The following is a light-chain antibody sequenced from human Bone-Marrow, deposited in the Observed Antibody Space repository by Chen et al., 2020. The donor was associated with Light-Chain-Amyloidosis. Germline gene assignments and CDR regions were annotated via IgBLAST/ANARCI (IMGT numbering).Light chain of an antibody. J-gene: IGLJ1*01. CDR2: EVT. CDR1: SSDVGGDNH. CDR3: SSYTLTNTLV. V-gene: IGLV2-14*01. Sequence: QSALTQPASVSGSPGQSITISCTGTSSDVGGDNHVSWYQQHPDKAPKLMIYEVTNRPSWVPDRFSGSTSDNAASLTLSGLHTEDWADYFCSSYTLTNTLVFGSGTRVPVL.